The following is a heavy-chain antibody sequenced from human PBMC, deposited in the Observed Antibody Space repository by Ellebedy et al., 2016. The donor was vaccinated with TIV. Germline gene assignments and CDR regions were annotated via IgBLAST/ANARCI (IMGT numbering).Heavy chain of an antibody. CDR1: GFTFSGAW. V-gene: IGHV3-33*08. D-gene: IGHD6-19*01. J-gene: IGHJ4*02. Sequence: GGSLRLXXVASGFTFSGAWMHWVRQSPGKGLEWVALIWYDGSNKYYADSVKGRFTISRDNSKNTLYLQMNSLRVEDTAMYYCARPRIEVPETIDNWGQGTLVTVSS. CDR2: IWYDGSNK. CDR3: ARPRIEVPETIDN.